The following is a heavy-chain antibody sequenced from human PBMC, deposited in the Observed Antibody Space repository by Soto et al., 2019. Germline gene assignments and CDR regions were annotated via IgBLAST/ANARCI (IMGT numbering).Heavy chain of an antibody. J-gene: IGHJ3*02. Sequence: ASVKVSCKASGYTFTNYGISWVRQAPGQGLEWMGWISAYIANTNYAQKFQGRVTLTTDTSKSTDYMELRSLRADDTAVYYCASDPTPHSACAIWGEGTMFTV. V-gene: IGHV1-18*01. CDR1: GYTFTNYG. CDR2: ISAYIANT. CDR3: ASDPTPHSACAI. D-gene: IGHD2-15*01.